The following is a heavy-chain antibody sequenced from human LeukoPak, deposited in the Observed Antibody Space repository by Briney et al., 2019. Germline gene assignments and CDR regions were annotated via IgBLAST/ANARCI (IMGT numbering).Heavy chain of an antibody. V-gene: IGHV3-30*18. J-gene: IGHJ3*02. CDR1: AFTFSSFG. CDR2: ISHDESSM. Sequence: GRSPTPSLAPTAFTFSSFGMHWVRQAPGKGLEWVAVISHDESSMHYIDSVKGRFTISRDNSKNTLCLQMNSLRAEDTAVYYCAKAARNGVYDAFDIWGQGTMVTVSS. CDR3: AKAARNGVYDAFDI. D-gene: IGHD2-8*01.